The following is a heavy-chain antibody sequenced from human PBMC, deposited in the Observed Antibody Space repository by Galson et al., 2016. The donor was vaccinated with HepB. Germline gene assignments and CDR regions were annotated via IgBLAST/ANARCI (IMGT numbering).Heavy chain of an antibody. CDR2: IWYAGTIK. Sequence: SLRLSCAASGFSFASYGMHWVRQAPAKGLEWVAFIWYAGTIKYSADSVKGRLNISSDNSKDTLYLQMNSLRAEDTAVYYCARDYGDSNSYFNYWGQGTLVTVSS. V-gene: IGHV3-33*01. CDR1: GFSFASYG. J-gene: IGHJ4*02. D-gene: IGHD4-17*01. CDR3: ARDYGDSNSYFNY.